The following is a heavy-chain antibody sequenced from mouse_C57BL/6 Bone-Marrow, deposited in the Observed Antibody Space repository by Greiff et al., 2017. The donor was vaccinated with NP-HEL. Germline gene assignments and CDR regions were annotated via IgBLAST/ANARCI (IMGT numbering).Heavy chain of an antibody. J-gene: IGHJ2*01. D-gene: IGHD1-3*01. V-gene: IGHV1-82*01. CDR3: ARAEIISLKDYFDY. CDR1: GYAFSSSW. Sequence: VQLQQSGPELVKPGASVKISCKASGYAFSSSWMNWVKQRPGKGLEWIGRIYPGDGDTNYNGKFKGKATLTADKSSSTAYMQLSSLTSEDSAVYFCARAEIISLKDYFDYWGQGTTLTVSS. CDR2: IYPGDGDT.